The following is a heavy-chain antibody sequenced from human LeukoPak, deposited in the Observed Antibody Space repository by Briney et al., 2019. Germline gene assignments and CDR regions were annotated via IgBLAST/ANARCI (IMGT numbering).Heavy chain of an antibody. Sequence: SDTLSLTCALDCPSFNGHYWGWLRHPPGNGREWHGEINHSGSTNYNPPLKSRVTISVDTSKTKFSLKLSSVTAAETAVYYCERGTGYCSSTSCYRFDPWGQGTLVTVSS. V-gene: IGHV4-34*01. CDR3: ERGTGYCSSTSCYRFDP. D-gene: IGHD2-2*01. CDR1: CPSFNGHY. J-gene: IGHJ5*02. CDR2: INHSGST.